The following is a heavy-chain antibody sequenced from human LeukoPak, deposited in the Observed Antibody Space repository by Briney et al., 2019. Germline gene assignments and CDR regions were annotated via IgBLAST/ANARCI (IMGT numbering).Heavy chain of an antibody. CDR2: INPNSGGT. CDR3: ARAPDYYDFWSGTIWYYFDY. CDR1: GYTFTGYY. J-gene: IGHJ4*02. Sequence: ASVKVSCKASGYTFTGYYMHWVRQAPGQGLEWMGWINPNSGGTNYAQKFQGRVTMTRVTSISTAYMELSRLRSDDTAVYYCARAPDYYDFWSGTIWYYFDYWGQGTLVTVSS. V-gene: IGHV1-2*02. D-gene: IGHD3-3*01.